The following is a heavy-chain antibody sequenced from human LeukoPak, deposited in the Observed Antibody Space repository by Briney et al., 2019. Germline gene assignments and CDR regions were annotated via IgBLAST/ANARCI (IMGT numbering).Heavy chain of an antibody. V-gene: IGHV1-46*03. J-gene: IGHJ4*02. D-gene: IGHD3-10*01. CDR2: INPSGGST. Sequence: PAASVKVSCKASGYTFPSYYMHWVRQAPGQGREWMGIINPSGGSTLYAQKFQDRDNMNRDTSTRTVYVDLQGLSSEDTAVFHCARERSKYGSGSYFPDYWGQGNLVTVSS. CDR1: GYTFPSYY. CDR3: ARERSKYGSGSYFPDY.